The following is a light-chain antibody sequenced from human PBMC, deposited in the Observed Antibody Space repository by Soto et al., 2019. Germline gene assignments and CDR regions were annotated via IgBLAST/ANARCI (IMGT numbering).Light chain of an antibody. Sequence: QSVLTQPPSASGTPGQRVTISCSGSSSNIGSNYVYWYQQLPGTAPKLLIYRNNQRPSGVPDRFSGSKSGTSAALAISGLRSDDEADYYCAAWDDSLSCYVFGTGTKLTVL. CDR3: AAWDDSLSCYV. CDR2: RNN. CDR1: SSNIGSNY. V-gene: IGLV1-47*01. J-gene: IGLJ1*01.